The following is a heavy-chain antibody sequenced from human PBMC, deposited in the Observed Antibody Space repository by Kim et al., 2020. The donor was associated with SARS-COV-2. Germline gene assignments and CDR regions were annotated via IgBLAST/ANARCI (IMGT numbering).Heavy chain of an antibody. CDR3: TTDSGFAFDY. V-gene: IGHV3-15*01. D-gene: IGHD3-10*01. CDR2: TT. Sequence: TTEYAAPVKGRFTISRDDSKNTLYLQMNSLKTEDTAVYYCTTDSGFAFDYWGQGTLVTVSS. J-gene: IGHJ4*02.